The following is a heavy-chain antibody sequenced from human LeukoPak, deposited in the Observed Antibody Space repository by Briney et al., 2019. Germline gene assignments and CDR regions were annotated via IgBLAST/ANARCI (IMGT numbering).Heavy chain of an antibody. CDR1: GFTFSNYA. Sequence: GGSLRLSCEASGFTFSNYAMSWVRQTPGKGLEWVSVIGGSGDSTYYADSVKGRFTISRDNSKNTLYLQMYSLRVEDTAVYYCAKWGSGSYYKGSFDYWGQGTLVTVSS. CDR2: IGGSGDST. J-gene: IGHJ4*02. CDR3: AKWGSGSYYKGSFDY. D-gene: IGHD3-10*01. V-gene: IGHV3-23*01.